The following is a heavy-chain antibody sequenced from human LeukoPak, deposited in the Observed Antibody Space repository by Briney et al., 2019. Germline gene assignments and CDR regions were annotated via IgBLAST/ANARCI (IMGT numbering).Heavy chain of an antibody. CDR2: INHSGST. CDR1: GGSFSGYY. V-gene: IGHV4-34*01. Sequence: SETLSLTCAVYGGSFSGYYWSWIRQPPGKGLEWIGEINHSGSTNYNPSLKSRVTISVDTSKNQFSLKLSSVTAADTAVYYCARGPPRMRLYNYYYMDVWGKGTTVTVSS. J-gene: IGHJ6*03. CDR3: ARGPPRMRLYNYYYMDV. D-gene: IGHD6-25*01.